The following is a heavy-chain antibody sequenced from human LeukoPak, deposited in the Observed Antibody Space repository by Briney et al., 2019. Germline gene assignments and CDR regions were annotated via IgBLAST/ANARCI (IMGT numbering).Heavy chain of an antibody. D-gene: IGHD3-9*01. CDR2: VDPSDSYT. J-gene: IGHJ4*02. Sequence: GESLKISCKGSGYSFTSYWISWVRQTPGKGLEWMGRVDPSDSYTNYSPSFQGHVTISADKSISTAYLRWNSLKASDTAMYYCARGDILTGYYWVYWGQGTLVTVSS. V-gene: IGHV5-10-1*01. CDR3: ARGDILTGYYWVY. CDR1: GYSFTSYW.